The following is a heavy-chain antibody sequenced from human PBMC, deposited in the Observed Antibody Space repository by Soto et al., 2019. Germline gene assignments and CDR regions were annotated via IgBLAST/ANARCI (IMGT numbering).Heavy chain of an antibody. D-gene: IGHD6-13*01. CDR3: AKEGYSSSWYRWFDP. V-gene: IGHV3-30*18. CDR1: GFTFSSYG. J-gene: IGHJ5*02. Sequence: PGGSLRLSCAASGFTFSSYGMHWVRQAPGKGLEWVAVISYDGSNKYDADSVKGRFTISRDNSKNTLYLQMNSLRAEDTAVYYCAKEGYSSSWYRWFDPWGQGTLVTVSS. CDR2: ISYDGSNK.